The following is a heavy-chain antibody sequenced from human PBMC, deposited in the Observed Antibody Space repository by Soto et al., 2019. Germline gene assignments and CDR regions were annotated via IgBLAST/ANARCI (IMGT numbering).Heavy chain of an antibody. V-gene: IGHV3-23*01. CDR1: GFTFSSHG. Sequence: AGGSLRLSCAASGFTFSSHGMDWVRQAPGKGLEWVSAISGSSGSAIYADSVKGRFTISRDNSKNTLYLHMNNLRVEDTAVYFCAKDNWNDGKYYFDSWGQGTLVTVSS. J-gene: IGHJ4*02. CDR2: ISGSSGSA. CDR3: AKDNWNDGKYYFDS. D-gene: IGHD1-20*01.